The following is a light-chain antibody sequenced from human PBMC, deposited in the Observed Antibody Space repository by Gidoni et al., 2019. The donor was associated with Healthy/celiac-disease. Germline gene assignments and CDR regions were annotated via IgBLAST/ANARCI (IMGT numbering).Light chain of an antibody. Sequence: QSALTQPASVSGSPGQSTTISCTGTSSDVGGYNYVPWYQQHPGKAPKLMIYEVSNRPSGVSNRFSGSKSGNTASLTISGLQAEDEADYYCSSYTSSHVVFGGGTKLTVL. CDR2: EVS. CDR3: SSYTSSHVV. J-gene: IGLJ2*01. V-gene: IGLV2-14*01. CDR1: SSDVGGYNY.